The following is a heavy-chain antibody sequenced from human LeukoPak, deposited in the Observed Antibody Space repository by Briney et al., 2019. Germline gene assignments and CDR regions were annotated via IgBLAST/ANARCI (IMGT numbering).Heavy chain of an antibody. CDR2: ISGSGGST. CDR1: GFTFSSYA. D-gene: IGHD6-13*01. J-gene: IGHJ3*02. Sequence: GGSLRLSCAASGFTFSSYAMSWVRQAPGKGLEWVSVISGSGGSTYYADSVKGRFTISRDNSKNTLYLQMNSLRAEDTAVYYCAKPGYSSSWYASRDAFDIWGQGTMVTVSS. CDR3: AKPGYSSSWYASRDAFDI. V-gene: IGHV3-23*01.